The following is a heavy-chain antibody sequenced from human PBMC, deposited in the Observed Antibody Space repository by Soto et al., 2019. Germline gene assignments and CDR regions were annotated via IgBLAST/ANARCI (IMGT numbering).Heavy chain of an antibody. CDR1: GYSLNDVS. J-gene: IGHJ5*02. V-gene: IGHV1-24*01. CDR2: LDPEDGKT. CDR3: VWGNSRRCYWFDP. Sequence: ASVKVSCKVSGYSLNDVSINWVRQTPGRGLEWMGGLDPEDGKTLYAQQFQGRVIMTEDTSSDTVYMNLSSLGSEDTAVYYCVWGNSRRCYWFDPWGQGTLVTVSS. D-gene: IGHD6-13*01.